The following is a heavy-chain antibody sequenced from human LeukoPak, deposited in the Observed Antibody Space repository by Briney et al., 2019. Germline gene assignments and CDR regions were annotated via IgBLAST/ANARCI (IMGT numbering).Heavy chain of an antibody. Sequence: AAVKVSCKASGYSLTTYGITWVRQAPGQGLEWMGWITTYNGNTNYARKLQGRVTMTTDTSTNSAYMELGSLRPDDTAVYYCARLIEYRTSSRVFDIWGQGTMVTVSS. CDR1: GYSLTTYG. CDR2: ITTYNGNT. CDR3: ARLIEYRTSSRVFDI. D-gene: IGHD6-6*01. V-gene: IGHV1-18*01. J-gene: IGHJ3*02.